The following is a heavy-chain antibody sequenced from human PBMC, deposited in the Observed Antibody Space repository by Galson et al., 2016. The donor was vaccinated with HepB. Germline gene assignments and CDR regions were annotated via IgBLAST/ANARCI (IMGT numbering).Heavy chain of an antibody. V-gene: IGHV3-7*03. CDR2: IKQDGSEK. J-gene: IGHJ6*02. CDR1: GFTFSSYS. CDR3: ARCSRSSAYYYYGMDV. Sequence: SLRLSCAASGFTFSSYSMTWVRQAPGKGLEWVANIKQDGSEKYYVDSVKGRFTISRDNAKNSLYLQMNSLRAADTAVYYCARCSRSSAYYYYGMDVWGQGTTVIVSS. D-gene: IGHD6-6*01.